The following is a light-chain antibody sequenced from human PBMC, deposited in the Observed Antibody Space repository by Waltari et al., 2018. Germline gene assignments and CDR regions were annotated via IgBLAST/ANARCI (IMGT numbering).Light chain of an antibody. V-gene: IGKV1-39*01. CDR2: AAS. Sequence: DIQMTQSPSYLSASVGDRVTITCRASQSISTYLNWFQQKPGEAPKLLIYAASSLQGGVPSRFSGSGSWTDFTLTITSLQPEDFATYFCQQSYSSLYTFGQGTKLEI. CDR3: QQSYSSLYT. J-gene: IGKJ2*01. CDR1: QSISTY.